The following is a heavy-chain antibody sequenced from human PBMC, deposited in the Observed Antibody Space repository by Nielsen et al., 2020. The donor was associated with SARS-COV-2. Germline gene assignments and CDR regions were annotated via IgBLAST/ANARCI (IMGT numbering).Heavy chain of an antibody. Sequence: SLNISYAASGFTIDDDAMQWRQQAPGKGLEWVSVISWNSGSICYADSVKGRFTISRDNAKNSLYLQMNSLRAEDTDLYYCGGAWESQIDYWGKGTLVTVSS. D-gene: IGHD1-26*01. J-gene: IGHJ4*02. CDR2: ISWNSGSI. V-gene: IGHV3-9*01. CDR3: GGAWESQIDY. CDR1: GFTIDDDA.